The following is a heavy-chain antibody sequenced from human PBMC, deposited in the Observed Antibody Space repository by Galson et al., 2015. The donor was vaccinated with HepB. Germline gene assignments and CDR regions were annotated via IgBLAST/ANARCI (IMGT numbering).Heavy chain of an antibody. CDR3: AKLPAAAPPIDY. Sequence: SVKVSCKASGGTFSSYAISWVRQAPGQGLEWMGGIIPIFGTANYAQKFQGRVTITADESTSTAYMELNSLRAEDTAVYYCAKLPAAAPPIDYWGQGTLVTVSS. V-gene: IGHV1-69*13. CDR2: IIPIFGTA. J-gene: IGHJ4*02. CDR1: GGTFSSYA. D-gene: IGHD2-2*01.